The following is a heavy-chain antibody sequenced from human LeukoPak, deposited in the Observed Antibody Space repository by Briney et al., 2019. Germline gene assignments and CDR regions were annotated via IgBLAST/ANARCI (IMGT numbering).Heavy chain of an antibody. D-gene: IGHD1-26*01. J-gene: IGHJ4*02. V-gene: IGHV3-64D*09. CDR1: GFTFSRYA. CDR2: INDNGGRT. Sequence: GGSLRLSCSAYGFTFSRYAMHWVRQAPAKGLEYVSGINDNGGRTHYGDSVKGRFSISRDNSKNTLHLQMSNLRAEDTALYYCVKDVGGSYAFDYWGQGILVSVAS. CDR3: VKDVGGSYAFDY.